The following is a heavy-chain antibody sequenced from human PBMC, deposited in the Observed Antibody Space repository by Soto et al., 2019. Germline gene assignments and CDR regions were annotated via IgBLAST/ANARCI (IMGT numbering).Heavy chain of an antibody. Sequence: SVKVSCEASGGTFSSYAISWVRQAPGQGLEWMGGIIPIFGTANYAQMFQGRVTITADKSTSTAYMELSSLRSEDTAVYYCARSYYDSSGLFDYWGQGTLVTVSS. CDR3: ARSYYDSSGLFDY. CDR2: IIPIFGTA. V-gene: IGHV1-69*06. D-gene: IGHD3-22*01. CDR1: GGTFSSYA. J-gene: IGHJ4*02.